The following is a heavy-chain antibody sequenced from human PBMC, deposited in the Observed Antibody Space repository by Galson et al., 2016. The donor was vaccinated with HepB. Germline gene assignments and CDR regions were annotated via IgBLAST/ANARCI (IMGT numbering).Heavy chain of an antibody. Sequence: SVKVSCKASRDIFTSTYIHWVRQTPGQGLQWVGIIHPAGGPTRYSHEFQGRVTMTRDTSTSTVYMELSSLRSEDTAVYYCASAVRQWELLGLYNWFDPWGQGTPVTVSS. V-gene: IGHV1-46*01. J-gene: IGHJ5*02. CDR2: IHPAGGPT. D-gene: IGHD1-26*01. CDR3: ASAVRQWELLGLYNWFDP. CDR1: RDIFTSTY.